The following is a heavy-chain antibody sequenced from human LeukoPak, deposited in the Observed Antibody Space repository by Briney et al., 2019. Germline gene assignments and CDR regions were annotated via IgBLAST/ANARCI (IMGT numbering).Heavy chain of an antibody. CDR1: GFTFSGYA. V-gene: IGHV3-64*01. CDR3: ASVRGGYYYMDV. Sequence: GGSLRLTCAASGFTFSGYAMHWVRQAPGKGLEYVSAISSNGGSTYYANSVKGRFTISRDNSKNTLYLQMGSLRAEDMAVYYCASVRGGYYYMDVWGKGTTVTVSS. CDR2: ISSNGGST. D-gene: IGHD2-15*01. J-gene: IGHJ6*03.